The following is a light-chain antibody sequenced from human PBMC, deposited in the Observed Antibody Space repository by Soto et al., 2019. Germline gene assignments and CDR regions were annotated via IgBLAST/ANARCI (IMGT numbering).Light chain of an antibody. CDR3: MQGTHWPLT. Sequence: EVVMTQSPLSLPVTLEQPPSIFCRFSQSLLSRDGKTFLTWFHQRPGQAPRRLIYEVSNRDSGVPDRFSGSGSGTDFTLKISRVEAEDVGVYYCMQGTHWPLTFGGGTKVEIK. CDR1: QSLLSRDGKTF. V-gene: IGKV2-30*01. J-gene: IGKJ4*01. CDR2: EVS.